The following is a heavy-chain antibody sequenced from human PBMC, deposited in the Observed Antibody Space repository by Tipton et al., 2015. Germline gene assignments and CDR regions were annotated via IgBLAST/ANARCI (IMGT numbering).Heavy chain of an antibody. J-gene: IGHJ4*02. V-gene: IGHV4-38-2*01. CDR1: AYSISSDYY. Sequence: TLSLTCAVSAYSISSDYYWGWIRQPPGKGLEWIGSISHSGNTYYNPSLKSRVTMSRDTSKNQFSLKVNSVTAADTAVYYCACQDYDSLTRDYQTVDYWGQGTLVTVSS. D-gene: IGHD3-9*01. CDR3: ACQDYDSLTRDYQTVDY. CDR2: ISHSGNT.